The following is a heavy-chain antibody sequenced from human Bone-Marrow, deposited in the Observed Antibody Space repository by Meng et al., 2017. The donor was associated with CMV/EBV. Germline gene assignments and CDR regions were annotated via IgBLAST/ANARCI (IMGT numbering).Heavy chain of an antibody. J-gene: IGHJ4*02. V-gene: IGHV1-24*01. CDR2: FDPEDGET. Sequence: ASVKVSCKVSGYTLTELFMHWVRQAPGKGLEWMGGFDPEDGETIYAQKFQGRVTMTEDTSTETAYMELSSLRSEDTAVYYCATARFLEWFPIDYWGQGTLVTVSS. D-gene: IGHD3-3*01. CDR3: ATARFLEWFPIDY. CDR1: GYTLTELF.